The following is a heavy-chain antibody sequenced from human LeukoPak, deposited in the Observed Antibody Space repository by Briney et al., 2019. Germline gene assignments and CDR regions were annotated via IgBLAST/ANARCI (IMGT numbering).Heavy chain of an antibody. CDR3: ARGLVLLWFGEPYGGLGY. D-gene: IGHD3-10*01. Sequence: PGGSLRLSCAASGFTFSSYAMHWVRQAPGKGLEYVSAISSNGGSTYYANSVKGRFTISRDNSKNTLYLQMGSLRAEDMAVYYCARGLVLLWFGEPYGGLGYWGQGTLVTVSS. V-gene: IGHV3-64*01. J-gene: IGHJ4*02. CDR1: GFTFSSYA. CDR2: ISSNGGST.